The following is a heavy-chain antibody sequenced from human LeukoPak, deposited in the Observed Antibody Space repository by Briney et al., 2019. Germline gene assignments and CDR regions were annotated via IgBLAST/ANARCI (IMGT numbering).Heavy chain of an antibody. D-gene: IGHD1-1*01. CDR3: ARDQLEPSRWFDY. V-gene: IGHV3-74*01. CDR1: GFTFSTYW. Sequence: GGSLRLSCAASGFTFSTYWMHWVRQAPGKGQVWVSRMNNDGSIRDYADSVKGRFTISRDNAKNTLYLQMNSLRVEDTAVYYCARDQLEPSRWFDYWGQGTLVTVSS. CDR2: MNNDGSIR. J-gene: IGHJ4*02.